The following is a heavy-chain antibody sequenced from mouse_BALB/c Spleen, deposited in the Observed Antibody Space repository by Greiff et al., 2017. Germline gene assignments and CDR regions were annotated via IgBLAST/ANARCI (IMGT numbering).Heavy chain of an antibody. CDR3: ASLRNWFDY. D-gene: IGHD2-12*01. CDR1: GYNFTSYW. V-gene: IGHV1-55*01. CDR2: IYPGSGST. Sequence: QVQLQQPGAELVKPGTSVKLSCKASGYNFTSYWINWVKLRPGQGLEWIGDIYPGSGSTNYNEKFRSKATLTVDTSSSTAYMQLSSLTSEDTAVYYCASLRNWFDYWGQGTLVTVSA. J-gene: IGHJ3*01.